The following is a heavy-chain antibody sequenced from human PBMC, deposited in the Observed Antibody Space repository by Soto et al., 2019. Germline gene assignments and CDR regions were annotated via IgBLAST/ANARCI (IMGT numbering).Heavy chain of an antibody. Sequence: SVKVSCKASGYTFTGYYMHWVRQAPGQGLEWMGWINPNSGGTNYAQKFQGRVTMTRDTSISTAYMELSRLRSDDTAVYYCARETTPYFYGSGSYYGMDVWGQGTTVTVSS. CDR1: GYTFTGYY. J-gene: IGHJ6*02. D-gene: IGHD3-10*01. CDR2: INPNSGGT. CDR3: ARETTPYFYGSGSYYGMDV. V-gene: IGHV1-2*02.